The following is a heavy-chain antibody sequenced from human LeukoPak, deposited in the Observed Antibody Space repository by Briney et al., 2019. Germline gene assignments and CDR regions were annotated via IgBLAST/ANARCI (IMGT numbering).Heavy chain of an antibody. V-gene: IGHV4-59*01. CDR3: ARLIPAAGPSEGFGGMDV. CDR1: GFSFSDDY. D-gene: IGHD6-13*01. CDR2: IYYSGST. Sequence: GSLRLSCAASGFSFSDDYMSWIRQAPGKGLEWIGYIYYSGSTNYNPSLKSRVTISVDTSKNQFSLKLSSVTAADTAVYYCARLIPAAGPSEGFGGMDVWGQGTTVTVSS. J-gene: IGHJ6*02.